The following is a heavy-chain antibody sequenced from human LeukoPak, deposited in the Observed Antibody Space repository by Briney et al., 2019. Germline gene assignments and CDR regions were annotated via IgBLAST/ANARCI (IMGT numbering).Heavy chain of an antibody. CDR1: GFTFSSHG. CDR3: AKVPGSFDAFDI. D-gene: IGHD2-15*01. J-gene: IGHJ3*02. CDR2: IRYDGSNK. Sequence: GGSLRLSCAASGFTFSSHGMHWVRQAPGKGPEWVAFIRYDGSNKYYADSVKGRFTISRDNSKNTLYLQMNSLRAEDMAVYYCAKVPGSFDAFDIWGQGTMVTVSS. V-gene: IGHV3-30*02.